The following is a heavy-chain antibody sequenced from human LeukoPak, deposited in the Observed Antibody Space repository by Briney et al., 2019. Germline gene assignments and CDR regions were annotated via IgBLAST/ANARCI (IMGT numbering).Heavy chain of an antibody. CDR1: GGSISSYY. D-gene: IGHD6-6*01. CDR2: IYYSGST. Sequence: SETLSLTCTVSGGSISSYYWSWIRQPPGKGLEWIGYIYYSGSTNYNPSLKSRVTISVDTSKNQFSLKLSSVTAEDTAVYYCARDVREYSSSSGRGWFDPWGQGTLVTVSS. J-gene: IGHJ5*02. V-gene: IGHV4-59*01. CDR3: ARDVREYSSSSGRGWFDP.